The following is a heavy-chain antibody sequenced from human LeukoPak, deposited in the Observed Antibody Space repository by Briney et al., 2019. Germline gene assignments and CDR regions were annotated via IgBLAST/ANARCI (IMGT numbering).Heavy chain of an antibody. CDR1: DDSITVYY. J-gene: IGHJ6*03. Sequence: PSETLSLTCTVSDDSITVYYWTWIRQPPGKGLEWIGYVDHTGSTKFNPSLNGRVSISRDTPKNFFSLRLRSVTAADTAVYFCARGRVSSSTWYSTSYYFFYMDFWGKGTTVTVSS. D-gene: IGHD4-11*01. V-gene: IGHV4-59*01. CDR2: VDHTGST. CDR3: ARGRVSSSTWYSTSYYFFYMDF.